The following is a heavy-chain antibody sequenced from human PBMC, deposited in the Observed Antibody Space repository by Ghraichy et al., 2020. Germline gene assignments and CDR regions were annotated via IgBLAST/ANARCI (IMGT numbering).Heavy chain of an antibody. CDR1: GFTFSSYE. D-gene: IGHD6-19*01. CDR2: ISSSGSTI. Sequence: GGSLRLSCAASGFTFSSYEMNWVRQAPGKGLEWVSYISSSGSTIYYADSVKGRFTISRDNAKNSLYLQMNSLRAEDTAVYYCARVRYSSGWYGMDVWGQGTTVTVSS. CDR3: ARVRYSSGWYGMDV. V-gene: IGHV3-48*03. J-gene: IGHJ6*02.